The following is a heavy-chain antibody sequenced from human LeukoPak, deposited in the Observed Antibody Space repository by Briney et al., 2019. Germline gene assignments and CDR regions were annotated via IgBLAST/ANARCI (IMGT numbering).Heavy chain of an antibody. V-gene: IGHV3-23*01. J-gene: IGHJ4*02. D-gene: IGHD4-17*01. Sequence: GGSLRLSRIASGFTFNNHAMTWVRQAPGKGLEWVSTISGGGYTTYYADSVKGRFTISRDNSKDTLYLQINILRVEDTAIYFCAKAANDYGAYFFDYWGQGTPVTVSS. CDR2: ISGGGYTT. CDR3: AKAANDYGAYFFDY. CDR1: GFTFNNHA.